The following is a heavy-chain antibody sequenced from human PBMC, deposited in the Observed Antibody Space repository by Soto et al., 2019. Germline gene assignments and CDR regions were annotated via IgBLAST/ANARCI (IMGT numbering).Heavy chain of an antibody. CDR2: IWYDGSNK. D-gene: IGHD5-12*01. Sequence: PGGSLRLSCAASGFTFSSYGMHWVRQAPGKGLEGVAVIWYDGSNKWYADSVKGRFTISRDNSKNKLYLKMNSLTAEDTAVYSFARVRGYSGYDSPRFYYGMDVWGKGTTVPVSS. CDR1: GFTFSSYG. V-gene: IGHV3-33*01. CDR3: ARVRGYSGYDSPRFYYGMDV. J-gene: IGHJ6*04.